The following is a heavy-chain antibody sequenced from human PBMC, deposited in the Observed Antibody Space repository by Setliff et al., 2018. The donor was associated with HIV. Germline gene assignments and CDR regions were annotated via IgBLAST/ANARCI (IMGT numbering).Heavy chain of an antibody. Sequence: SETLSLTCTVSGGSIGSSSHYWGWIRQPPGKGLEWIGCIYNNGSTYYNPSLKSRVTISVDTSKNQFSLKLKSVTAADTALYYFTRSSGLRFVDSWGQGTLVTVSS. CDR1: GGSIGSSSHY. CDR3: TRSSGLRFVDS. V-gene: IGHV4-39*01. CDR2: IYNNGST. D-gene: IGHD3-3*01. J-gene: IGHJ4*02.